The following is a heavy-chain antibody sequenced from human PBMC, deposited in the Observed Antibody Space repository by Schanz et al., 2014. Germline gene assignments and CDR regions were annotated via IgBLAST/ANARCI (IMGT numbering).Heavy chain of an antibody. D-gene: IGHD3-16*01. CDR1: GFTVNTNY. CDR2: MYINSGST. Sequence: EVQLVESGGGLIQPGGSLRLSCAVSGFTVNTNYMSWVRQAPGKGLEWISSMYINSGSTQYADSVKGRFAISRDNAKNTLYLQMNSLGAEDTAVYYCARGTPFLCDYWGQGTTVTVSS. V-gene: IGHV3-53*01. CDR3: ARGTPFLCDY. J-gene: IGHJ4*03.